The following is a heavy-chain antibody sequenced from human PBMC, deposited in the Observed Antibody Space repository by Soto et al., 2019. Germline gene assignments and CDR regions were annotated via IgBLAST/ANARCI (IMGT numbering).Heavy chain of an antibody. CDR3: ARVGSDYGTYYGMDV. CDR1: GGSISSGGYY. D-gene: IGHD4-17*01. J-gene: IGHJ6*02. V-gene: IGHV4-31*03. Sequence: QVQLQESGPGLVKPSQTLSLTCTVSGGSISSGGYYWSWIRQHPGKGLEWIGYIYYSGSTYYNPSLKSRVTISVDTSKNQFSLKLSSVTAADTAVYYCARVGSDYGTYYGMDVWGQGTTVTVSS. CDR2: IYYSGST.